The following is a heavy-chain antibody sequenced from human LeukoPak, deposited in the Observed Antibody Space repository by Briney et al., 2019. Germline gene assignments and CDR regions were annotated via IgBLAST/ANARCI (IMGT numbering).Heavy chain of an antibody. CDR1: GGSISSSSYY. D-gene: IGHD2-21*01. CDR2: IYYSGST. V-gene: IGHV4-39*07. CDR3: ARDFGSILWYFDL. J-gene: IGHJ2*01. Sequence: SETLSLTCTVSGGSISSSSYYWGWVRQSPGKGLEWIVSIYYSGSTYYNPSLKSRVTISVDTSKNQFSLKLTSVTAADTAVYYCARDFGSILWYFDLWGRGTLVNVSS.